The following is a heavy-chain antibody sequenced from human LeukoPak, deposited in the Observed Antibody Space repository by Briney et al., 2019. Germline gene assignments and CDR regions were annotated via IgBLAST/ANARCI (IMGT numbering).Heavy chain of an antibody. V-gene: IGHV4-59*08. CDR1: GGSISSYY. J-gene: IGHJ4*02. CDR2: IYYSGST. CDR3: ATTENSSGWFGY. D-gene: IGHD6-19*01. Sequence: SETLSLTCTVSGGSISSYYRSWIRQPPGKGLEWIGYIYYSGSTNYNPSLKSRVTISTDTSKNQFSLKLSSVTAADTAVYYCATTENSSGWFGYWGQGTLVTVSS.